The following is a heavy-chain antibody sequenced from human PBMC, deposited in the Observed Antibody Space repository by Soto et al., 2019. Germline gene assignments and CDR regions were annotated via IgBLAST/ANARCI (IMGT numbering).Heavy chain of an antibody. CDR1: GFTFSSYG. J-gene: IGHJ4*02. V-gene: IGHV3-30*18. CDR3: AKDRPRRVSISGYYTDY. Sequence: PGGSLRLSCAASGFTFSSYGMHWVRQAPGKGLEWVAVISYDGSNKYYADSVKGRFTISRDNSKNTLYLQMNSLRAEDTAVYYCAKDRPRRVSISGYYTDYWGQGTLVTVSS. D-gene: IGHD3-22*01. CDR2: ISYDGSNK.